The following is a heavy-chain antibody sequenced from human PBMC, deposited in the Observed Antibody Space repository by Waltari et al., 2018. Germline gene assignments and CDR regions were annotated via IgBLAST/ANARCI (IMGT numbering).Heavy chain of an antibody. J-gene: IGHJ4*02. CDR2: ISETARSYT. D-gene: IGHD1-20*01. CDR3: ARKGPVTGTQGY. Sequence: EVQLVESGGGLVEPGGSLRLSCAASGFNLSASSMNWVRQAPGKGLEWVSSISETARSYTYYADSVKGRFTISRDNAKNSLYLQMNSLRAEDTAVYYCARKGPVTGTQGYWGQGTLVTVSS. CDR1: GFNLSASS. V-gene: IGHV3-21*01.